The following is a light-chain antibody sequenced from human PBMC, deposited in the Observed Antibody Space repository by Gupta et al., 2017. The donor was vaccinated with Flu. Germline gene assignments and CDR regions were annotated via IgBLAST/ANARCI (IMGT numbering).Light chain of an antibody. J-gene: IGKJ5*01. CDR3: QQVDSSPRT. CDR1: QSIGTN. CDR2: QSS. Sequence: DIHLTQSPSSLSASVGDKVTITCRASQSIGTNLHWYQQGTGTVPRLLIYQSSTLQGGVPSRFSGSGSGSDFTLTIDPVEDEDFLIYYCQQVDSSPRTFGQGTLMETK. V-gene: IGKV1-39*01.